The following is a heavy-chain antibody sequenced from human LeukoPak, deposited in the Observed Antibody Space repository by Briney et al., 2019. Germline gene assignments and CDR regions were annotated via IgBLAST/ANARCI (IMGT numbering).Heavy chain of an antibody. V-gene: IGHV3-30*03. CDR1: GFTFGNFD. CDR3: ARPGGRGSGYYYGMDV. D-gene: IGHD1-26*01. J-gene: IGHJ6*02. CDR2: ISYGGSNK. Sequence: QSGGSLRLSCAASGFTFGNFDMHWVRQAPGKGLEWVALISYGGSNKYYADSVKGRFTISRDNSKNTLYLQMNSLRAEDTAVYYCARPGGRGSGYYYGMDVWGQGTTVTVSS.